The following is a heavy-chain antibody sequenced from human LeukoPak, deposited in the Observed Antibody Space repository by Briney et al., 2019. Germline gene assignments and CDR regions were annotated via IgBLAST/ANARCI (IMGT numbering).Heavy chain of an antibody. V-gene: IGHV3-21*01. D-gene: IGHD1-14*01. CDR3: ARDRTGAFDY. CDR2: ISSSSSYI. J-gene: IGHJ4*02. Sequence: GGSLRLSCAASGFTFSSYSMNWVRQAPGKGLEWVSSISSSSSYIYYADSVKGRFTISRDNAENSLYPQMNSLRAEDTAVYYCARDRTGAFDYWGQGTLVTVSS. CDR1: GFTFSSYS.